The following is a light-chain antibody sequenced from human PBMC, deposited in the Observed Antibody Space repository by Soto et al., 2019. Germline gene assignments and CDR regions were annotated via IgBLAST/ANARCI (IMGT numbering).Light chain of an antibody. CDR3: QQLNTYPLT. V-gene: IGKV1-9*01. CDR2: IAS. J-gene: IGKJ4*01. CDR1: QGIRSY. Sequence: IQLTQSPSSLSASVGDRVAITCRASQGIRSYLAWYQQKPGEAPKLLISIASILQSGVPSRFSGSGSGTEFTLTISSLQPEDFATYYCQQLNTYPLTFGGGTKVDIK.